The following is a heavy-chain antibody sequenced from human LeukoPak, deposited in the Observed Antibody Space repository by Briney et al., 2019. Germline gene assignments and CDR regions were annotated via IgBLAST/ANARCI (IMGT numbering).Heavy chain of an antibody. CDR3: ARGYGSGSYYTSYYYYMDV. V-gene: IGHV4-34*01. CDR2: INHSGST. J-gene: IGHJ6*03. Sequence: PSETLSLTCAVYGGSFSGYYWNWIRQPPGKGLEWIGEINHSGSTNYNPSLKSRVTISVDTSKNQFSLKLSSVTAADTAVYYCARGYGSGSYYTSYYYYMDVWGKGTTVTISS. D-gene: IGHD3-10*01. CDR1: GGSFSGYY.